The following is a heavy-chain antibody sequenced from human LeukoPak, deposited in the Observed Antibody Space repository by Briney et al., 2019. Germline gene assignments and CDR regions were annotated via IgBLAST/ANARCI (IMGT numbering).Heavy chain of an antibody. CDR1: GFTFSDYY. CDR3: ARDPDYGDYFFDY. D-gene: IGHD4-17*01. V-gene: IGHV3-11*01. Sequence: GGSLRLSCAASGFTFSDYYMSWIRQAPGKGLEWVSYISSGSTIYYADSVKGRFTISRDNAKNSLYLQMNSLRAEDTAVYYCARDPDYGDYFFDYWGQGTLVTVSS. J-gene: IGHJ4*02. CDR2: ISSGSTI.